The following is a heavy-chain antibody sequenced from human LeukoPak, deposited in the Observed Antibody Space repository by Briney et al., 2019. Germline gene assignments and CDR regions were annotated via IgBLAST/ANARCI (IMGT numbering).Heavy chain of an antibody. V-gene: IGHV4-59*08. CDR2: IHYSGNT. D-gene: IGHD3-10*01. CDR3: TRQSEFYYNGRDV. Sequence: SETLSLTCTVSGGSISGYYWSWIRQPPGKGLEYIGYIHYSGNTNYNPSLKSRVTISVDTSKNQFSLRLSSVTAADTGVYYCTRQSEFYYNGRDVWGQGTTVTVSS. J-gene: IGHJ6*02. CDR1: GGSISGYY.